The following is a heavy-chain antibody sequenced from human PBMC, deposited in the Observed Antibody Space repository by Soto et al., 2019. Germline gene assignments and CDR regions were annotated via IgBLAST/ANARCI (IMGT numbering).Heavy chain of an antibody. CDR3: ARDQLEGNWFDP. J-gene: IGHJ5*02. CDR2: IHHSGST. Sequence: QLQLQESGSGLVRPSQTLSLTCAVSGGSISSGGYSWNWIRQPPGKGLEWIGYIHHSGSTLYNPSLKSRVTISVAKSKNQFSLKLSSVTAADTAVYYCARDQLEGNWFDPWGQGTLVTVSS. D-gene: IGHD1-1*01. CDR1: GGSISSGGYS. V-gene: IGHV4-30-2*01.